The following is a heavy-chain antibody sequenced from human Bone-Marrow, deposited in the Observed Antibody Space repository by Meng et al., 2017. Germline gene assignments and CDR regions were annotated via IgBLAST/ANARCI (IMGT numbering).Heavy chain of an antibody. Sequence: GGSLRLSCAASGFTVSSNEMSWVRQAPGKGLEWVSYISSSGSTIYYADSVKGRFTISRDNAKNSLYLQMNSLRAEDTAVYYCAREDILTGYDAFDIWGQGTMVTVSS. CDR2: ISSSGSTI. D-gene: IGHD3-9*01. CDR1: GFTVSSNE. J-gene: IGHJ3*02. V-gene: IGHV3-48*03. CDR3: AREDILTGYDAFDI.